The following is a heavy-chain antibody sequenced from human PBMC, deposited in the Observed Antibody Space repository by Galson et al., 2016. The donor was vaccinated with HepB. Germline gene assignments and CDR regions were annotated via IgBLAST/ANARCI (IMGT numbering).Heavy chain of an antibody. CDR2: IGTAGNT. CDR1: GFTFSSYD. V-gene: IGHV3-13*04. CDR3: ARGRGVDV. Sequence: SLRLSCAASGFTFSSYDMHWVRQATGKTLEWVSAIGTAGNTFYSGSVKGRFTISRDNAKNSLYLQMNSLRGEDTAVYYCARGRGVDVWGQGTTVTVSS. J-gene: IGHJ6*02.